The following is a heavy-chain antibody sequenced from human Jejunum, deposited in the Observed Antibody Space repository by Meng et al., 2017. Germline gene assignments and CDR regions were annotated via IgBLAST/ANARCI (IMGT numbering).Heavy chain of an antibody. D-gene: IGHD4-17*01. V-gene: IGHV4-30-2*01. CDR1: GGSMSSSYFP. CDR2: IFNSGST. J-gene: IGHJ4*02. CDR3: ARGAGDRFDF. Sequence: HLQLQESGSGLGKPSQTPSLTCAVPGGSMSSSYFPWGWIRQPPGKGLEWIGYIFNSGSTHFNPSLKSRVTISMDSSKNQFSLNPTSVTDGDTAVYYCARGAGDRFDFWGRGTLVTVSS.